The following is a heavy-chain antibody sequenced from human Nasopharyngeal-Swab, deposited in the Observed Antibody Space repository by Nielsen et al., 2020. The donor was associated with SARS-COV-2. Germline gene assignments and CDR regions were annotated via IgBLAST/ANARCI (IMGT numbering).Heavy chain of an antibody. CDR2: IWYDGSNK. Sequence: GESLKISCTASGFTFSSYGMHWVRQAPGKGLEWVAVIWYDGSNKYYADSVKGRFTISRDNSKKTLYLQMNSLRAEDTAVYYCARELIFGGDLYYYYYMDVWGKGTTVTVSS. CDR3: ARELIFGGDLYYYYYMDV. CDR1: GFTFSSYG. V-gene: IGHV3-33*01. D-gene: IGHD3/OR15-3a*01. J-gene: IGHJ6*03.